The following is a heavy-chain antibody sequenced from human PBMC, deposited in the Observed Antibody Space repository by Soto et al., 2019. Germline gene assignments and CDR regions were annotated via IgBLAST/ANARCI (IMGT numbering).Heavy chain of an antibody. CDR3: ARRHLAVAVSPWFDP. CDR1: GLSITDSEMG. V-gene: IGHV2-26*01. J-gene: IGHJ5*02. Sequence: QVTLKESGPVLVNPTETLTLRCTVSGLSITDSEMGVSWIRQPPGQPLEWLAHIDSSGEKSYRTFLKSRLAISKDTSKSQIVITMTNMDPADTATYYSARRHLAVAVSPWFDPWGQGIPVTVSS. D-gene: IGHD6-19*01. CDR2: IDSSGEK.